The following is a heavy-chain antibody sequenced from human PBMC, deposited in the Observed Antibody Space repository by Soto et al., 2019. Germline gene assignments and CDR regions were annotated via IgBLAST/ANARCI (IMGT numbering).Heavy chain of an antibody. CDR2: IIPIFGTA. J-gene: IGHJ4*02. D-gene: IGHD3-22*01. Sequence: SVKVSCKASGGTFSSYAISWVRQAPGQGLEWMGGIIPIFGTANYAQKFRGRVTITADKSTSTAYMELSSLRSEDTAVYYCARDPYYYDSSGYFHYWGQGTLVTVSS. CDR1: GGTFSSYA. CDR3: ARDPYYYDSSGYFHY. V-gene: IGHV1-69*06.